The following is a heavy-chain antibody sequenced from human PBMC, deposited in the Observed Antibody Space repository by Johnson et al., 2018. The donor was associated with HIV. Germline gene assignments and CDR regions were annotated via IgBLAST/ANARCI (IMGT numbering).Heavy chain of an antibody. CDR2: IKQDGNEK. CDR3: ARDKYCSGGSCYLDAFDI. Sequence: MQLVESGGGVVQPGGSLRLSCAASGFTFSSYWMSWVRQAPGKGLEWVANIKQDGNEKYSVDSVKGRFTISRDNAKNSLYLQMNSLRVEYTAVYYCARDKYCSGGSCYLDAFDIWCQGTMVIVSS. D-gene: IGHD2-15*01. CDR1: GFTFSSYW. V-gene: IGHV3-7*01. J-gene: IGHJ3*02.